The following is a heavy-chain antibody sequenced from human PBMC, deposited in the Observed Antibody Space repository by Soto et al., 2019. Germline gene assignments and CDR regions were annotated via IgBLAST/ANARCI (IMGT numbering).Heavy chain of an antibody. J-gene: IGHJ5*02. CDR1: GGSISSSSYY. Sequence: SETLSLTCTVSGGSISSSSYYWGWIRQPPGKGLEWIGSIYYSGSTYYNPSLKSRVTISVDTSKNQFSLKLSSVTAADTAVYYCARHWDGVLRFLEWPSPPFDPWGQGTLVTVSS. CDR2: IYYSGST. V-gene: IGHV4-39*01. D-gene: IGHD3-3*01. CDR3: ARHWDGVLRFLEWPSPPFDP.